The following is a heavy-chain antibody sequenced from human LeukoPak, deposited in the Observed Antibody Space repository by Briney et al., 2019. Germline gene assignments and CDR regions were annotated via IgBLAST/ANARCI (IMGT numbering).Heavy chain of an antibody. CDR2: MNDSGGST. J-gene: IGHJ6*04. CDR1: GFTFSSYA. V-gene: IGHV3-23*01. CDR3: AKSMVQWLYGYCLDV. D-gene: IGHD6-19*01. Sequence: GGSLRLSCAASGFTFSSYAMSWVRQAPGKGLEWVSGMNDSGGSTYSADSVKGRFTISRDNSDNTLYLQMNSLRAEDTSMYYCAKSMVQWLYGYCLDVWLRGTTVTVPS.